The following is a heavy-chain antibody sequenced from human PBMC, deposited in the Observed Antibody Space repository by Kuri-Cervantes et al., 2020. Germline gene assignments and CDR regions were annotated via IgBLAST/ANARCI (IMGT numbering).Heavy chain of an antibody. V-gene: IGHV1-3*04. Sequence: ASVKVSCKASGYTFTSYAIHWVRQAPGQRLEWMGWINTGNGNTKYSQKFQGRVTITRDTSASTAYMELSSLRSEDTAVYYCARDRPNLGELSFNPRWGSMDVWGKGTTVTVSS. CDR3: ARDRPNLGELSFNPRWGSMDV. J-gene: IGHJ6*04. D-gene: IGHD3-16*02. CDR1: GYTFTSYA. CDR2: INTGNGNT.